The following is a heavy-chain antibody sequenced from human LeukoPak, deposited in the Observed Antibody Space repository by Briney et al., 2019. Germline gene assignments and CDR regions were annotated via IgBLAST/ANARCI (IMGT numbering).Heavy chain of an antibody. Sequence: KPSETLSLTCTVSGGSISSGSYYWSWIRQPGGKGLEWIGRIYTSGSTNYNPSLKSRVTISVDTSKNEFSLKLSSVTAADTAVYYCARDEEFYYYMDVWGKGTTVTVSS. V-gene: IGHV4-61*02. CDR3: ARDEEFYYYMDV. CDR2: IYTSGST. CDR1: GGSISSGSYY. J-gene: IGHJ6*03.